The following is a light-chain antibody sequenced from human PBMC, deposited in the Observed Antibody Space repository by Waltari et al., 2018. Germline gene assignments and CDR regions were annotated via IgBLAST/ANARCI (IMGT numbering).Light chain of an antibody. J-gene: IGKJ2*01. CDR1: QNVGDS. CDR2: RAS. V-gene: IGKV1-5*03. CDR3: QQSYSTPYT. Sequence: DIQMTQSPSTLSASVGDRVTITCRASQNVGDSLAWYQHKPGKTPKLLVYRASSLESGVPSRFSGSGSGTEFTLTISSLQPEDFATYYCQQSYSTPYTFGQGTKLEIK.